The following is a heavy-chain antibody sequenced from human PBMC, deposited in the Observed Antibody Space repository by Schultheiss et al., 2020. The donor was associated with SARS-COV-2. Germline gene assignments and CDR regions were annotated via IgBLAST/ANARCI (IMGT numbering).Heavy chain of an antibody. CDR2: INHSGST. CDR1: GGSFSGYY. D-gene: IGHD5-24*01. J-gene: IGHJ4*02. Sequence: SETLSLTCAVYGGSFSGYYWSWIRQPPGKGLEWIGEINHSGSTNYNPSLKSRVTISVDTSKNQFSLKLSSVTAADTAVYYCARAEDGYNSLDYWGQGTLVTVSS. V-gene: IGHV4-34*01. CDR3: ARAEDGYNSLDY.